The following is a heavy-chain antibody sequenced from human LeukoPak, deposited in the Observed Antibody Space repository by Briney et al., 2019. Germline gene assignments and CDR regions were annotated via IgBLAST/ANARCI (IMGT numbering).Heavy chain of an antibody. V-gene: IGHV3-21*01. Sequence: VGSLRLSCAASGFTFSSYSMNWVRQAPGKGLEWVSSISSSSSYIYYADSVKGRFTISRDNAKNSLYLQMNSLRAEDTAVYYCAKGIVLMLYAISGDAFDIRGQGTMVTVSS. CDR1: GFTFSSYS. CDR2: ISSSSSYI. J-gene: IGHJ3*02. CDR3: AKGIVLMLYAISGDAFDI. D-gene: IGHD2-8*01.